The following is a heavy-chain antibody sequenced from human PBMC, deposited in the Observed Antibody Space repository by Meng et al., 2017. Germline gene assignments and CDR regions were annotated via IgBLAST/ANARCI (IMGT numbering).Heavy chain of an antibody. CDR2: ISSSANTI. D-gene: IGHD5-24*01. CDR3: ARAKGRDGYNFG. V-gene: IGHV3-48*03. Sequence: GESLKISCAASGFTFSNYEMNWVRQAPGKGLEWVSYISSSANTIYYADSVKGRFTISRDNAKNSLYLQVNSLRAEDTAVYYCARAKGRDGYNFGWGQGTLVTVSS. CDR1: GFTFSNYE. J-gene: IGHJ4*02.